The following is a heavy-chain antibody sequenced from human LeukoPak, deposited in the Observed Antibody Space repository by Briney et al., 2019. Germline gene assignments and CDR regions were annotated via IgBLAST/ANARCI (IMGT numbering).Heavy chain of an antibody. J-gene: IGHJ4*02. V-gene: IGHV4-39*07. CDR1: GGSISSHSYS. CDR2: IYYSGST. Sequence: SETLSLTCTVSGGSISSHSYSWGWIRQPPGKGLAWIGTIYYSGSTQYNPSLKSRVTISVDTSKNQFSLKLSSVTAADTAVYYCASEDQYYYDSSGYYHLWGQGTLVTVSS. D-gene: IGHD3-22*01. CDR3: ASEDQYYYDSSGYYHL.